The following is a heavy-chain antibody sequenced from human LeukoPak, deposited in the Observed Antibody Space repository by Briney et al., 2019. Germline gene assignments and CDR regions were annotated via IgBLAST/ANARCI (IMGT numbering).Heavy chain of an antibody. V-gene: IGHV2-70*11. Sequence: SGPALVKPTQTLTLTCTFSGFPLSDSGMCVSWIRQPPGKALEWLARIDWDDDKYYSTSLKTRLTISKDTSKNQVVLTMTNMDPVDTATYYCARIRSSGWSLDYWGQGTLVTVPS. CDR1: GFPLSDSGMC. CDR3: ARIRSSGWSLDY. CDR2: IDWDDDK. D-gene: IGHD6-19*01. J-gene: IGHJ4*02.